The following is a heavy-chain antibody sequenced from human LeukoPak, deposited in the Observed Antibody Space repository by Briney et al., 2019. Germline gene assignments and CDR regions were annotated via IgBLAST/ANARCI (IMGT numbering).Heavy chain of an antibody. V-gene: IGHV1-69*04. CDR2: IIPIFGIA. CDR3: ARNRPNVVPAALFGYYYGMDV. CDR1: GGTFSSYA. J-gene: IGHJ6*02. Sequence: VASVKVSFKASGGTFSSYAISWVRQAPGQGLEWMGRIIPIFGIANYAQKFQGRVTITADKSTSTAYMELSSLRSEDTAVYYCARNRPNVVPAALFGYYYGMDVWGQGTTVTVSS. D-gene: IGHD2-2*01.